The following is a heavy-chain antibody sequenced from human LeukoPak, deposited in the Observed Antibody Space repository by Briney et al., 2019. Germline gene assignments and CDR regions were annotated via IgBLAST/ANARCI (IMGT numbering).Heavy chain of an antibody. J-gene: IGHJ3*02. CDR3: AKDYYDSKVQTGAFDI. Sequence: GGSLRLSCAASGFTFSSYAMSWVRQAPGKGLEWVSAISGSGGSTYYADSVKGRFTISRDNSKNTLYLQMNSLRAEDTAVYYCAKDYYDSKVQTGAFDIWGQGTMVTVSS. V-gene: IGHV3-23*01. CDR2: ISGSGGST. D-gene: IGHD3-22*01. CDR1: GFTFSSYA.